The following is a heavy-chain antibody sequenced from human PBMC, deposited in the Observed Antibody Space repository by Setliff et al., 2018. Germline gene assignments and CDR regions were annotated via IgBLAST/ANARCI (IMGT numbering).Heavy chain of an antibody. V-gene: IGHV1-18*01. Sequence: ASVKVSCKASGYTFISYGISWVRQAPGQGLEWMGWISAYNGNTNYAQKLQGRVTMTTDTSTSTAYMELRSLRSDDTVVYYCARVLFHCSSTSCYLDAFDIWGQGTMVTVSS. J-gene: IGHJ3*02. CDR2: ISAYNGNT. CDR3: ARVLFHCSSTSCYLDAFDI. D-gene: IGHD2-2*01. CDR1: GYTFISYG.